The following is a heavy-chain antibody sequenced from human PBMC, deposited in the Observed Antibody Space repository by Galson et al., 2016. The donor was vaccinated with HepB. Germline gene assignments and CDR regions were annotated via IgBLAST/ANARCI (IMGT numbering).Heavy chain of an antibody. V-gene: IGHV1-18*01. CDR3: ARGGGSAYYGMDV. CDR1: GYTFTNYG. CDR2: ISPYNGDT. J-gene: IGHJ6*02. Sequence: SVKVSCKASGYTFTNYGIPWVRQAPGQGLEWMGWISPYNGDTNYAQKLQGRVTVTTDTSASTAYMELRSLRSDDTAVYYCARGGGSAYYGMDVWGQGTTVTVSS. D-gene: IGHD1-26*01.